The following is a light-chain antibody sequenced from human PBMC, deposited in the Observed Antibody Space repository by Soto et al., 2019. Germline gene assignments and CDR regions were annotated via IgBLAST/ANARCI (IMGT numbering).Light chain of an antibody. CDR1: QSISSW. V-gene: IGKV1-5*01. CDR2: DVS. J-gene: IGKJ1*01. Sequence: DIQMTQSPSTLSASVGDRVTITCRASQSISSWLAWYQQKPGKAPKLLIYDVSNLESGVPSRFSGSGSGTEFTLTISSLQPDDSATYYCQQYNTLWTFGQGTKVDIK. CDR3: QQYNTLWT.